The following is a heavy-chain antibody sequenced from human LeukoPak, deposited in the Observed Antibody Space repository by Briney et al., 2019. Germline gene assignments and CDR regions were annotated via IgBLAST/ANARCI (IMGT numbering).Heavy chain of an antibody. CDR2: INPNSGGT. Sequence: ASVKVSCKASGYTFTGYYMHWVRQAPGQGLEWMGRINPNSGGTNYAQKFQGRVTMTRDTSISTAYMELNRLSCDATALYYCARDKAVVAGNFWFGPWGQGTLVTVSS. CDR3: ARDKAVVAGNFWFGP. V-gene: IGHV1-2*06. D-gene: IGHD2-15*01. J-gene: IGHJ5*02. CDR1: GYTFTGYY.